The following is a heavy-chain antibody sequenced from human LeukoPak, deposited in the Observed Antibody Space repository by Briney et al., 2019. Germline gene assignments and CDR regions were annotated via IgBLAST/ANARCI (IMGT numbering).Heavy chain of an antibody. V-gene: IGHV3-9*03. CDR1: GFTFDDYA. CDR2: ISWNSGSI. Sequence: PGGSLRLSCAASGFTFDDYAMHWVRHAPGRGLEWVSGISWNSGSIGYADSVKGRFTISRDNAKNSLYLQMNSLRAEDMALYYCAKGAAWFGELLDWYFDYWGQGTLVTVSS. D-gene: IGHD3-10*01. CDR3: AKGAAWFGELLDWYFDY. J-gene: IGHJ4*02.